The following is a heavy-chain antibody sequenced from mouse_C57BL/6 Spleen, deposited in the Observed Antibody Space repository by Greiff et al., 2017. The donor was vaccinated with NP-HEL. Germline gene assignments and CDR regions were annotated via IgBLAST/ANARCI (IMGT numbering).Heavy chain of an antibody. J-gene: IGHJ1*03. CDR3: ARDGDWNWYFDV. CDR2: ISDGGSYT. CDR1: GFTFRSYA. Sequence: EVMLVESGGGLVKPGGSLKLSCAASGFTFRSYAMSWVRPTPEKRLEWVATISDGGSYTYYPDNVKGRFTISRDNAKNNLYLQMSHLKSEDKAMYYCARDGDWNWYFDVWGTGTTVTVAS. D-gene: IGHD3-3*01. V-gene: IGHV5-4*01.